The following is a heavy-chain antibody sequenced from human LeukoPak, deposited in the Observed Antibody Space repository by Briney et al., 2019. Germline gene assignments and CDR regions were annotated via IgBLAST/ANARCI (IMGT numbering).Heavy chain of an antibody. V-gene: IGHV4-59*08. Sequence: SETLSLTCTVSGGSISSYYWSWIRQPPGKGLEWIGYIYYRDTTNYNPSLKSRVIISVDTSKNQFSLKLSSVTAADTAVYYCARHLTYGPGGMDVWGQGTTVTVSS. CDR3: ARHLTYGPGGMDV. J-gene: IGHJ6*02. CDR1: GGSISSYY. CDR2: IYYRDTT. D-gene: IGHD3-10*01.